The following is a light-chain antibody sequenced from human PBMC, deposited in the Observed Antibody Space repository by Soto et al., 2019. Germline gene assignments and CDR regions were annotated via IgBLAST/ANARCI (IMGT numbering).Light chain of an antibody. J-gene: IGKJ1*01. V-gene: IGKV3-15*01. Sequence: EIVLTQSPGTLSLSPGERATLSCRASQSISRTLAWYQQRPGQAPRLLIHGASKRAIGLPARFSGSGSGTEFTLTITSLQSEDFAVYYCQLSTNWLQPFGQGTKVDIK. CDR2: GAS. CDR3: QLSTNWLQP. CDR1: QSISRT.